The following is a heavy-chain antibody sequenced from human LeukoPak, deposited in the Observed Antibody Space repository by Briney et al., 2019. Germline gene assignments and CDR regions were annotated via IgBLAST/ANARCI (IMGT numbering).Heavy chain of an antibody. V-gene: IGHV3-7*01. CDR2: IKQDGSEK. J-gene: IGHJ4*02. Sequence: GGSLRLSCAASGCTLSTYWMSWVRQAPGKGLEWVANIKQDGSEKYYVDSVKGRFTISRDNAKNSLNLQMNSLRAEDTAVYYCARGRGSSWTNYFDCWGQGTLVTVSS. CDR1: GCTLSTYW. CDR3: ARGRGSSWTNYFDC. D-gene: IGHD6-13*01.